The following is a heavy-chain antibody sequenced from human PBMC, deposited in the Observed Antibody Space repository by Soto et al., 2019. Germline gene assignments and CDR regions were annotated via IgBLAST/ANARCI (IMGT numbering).Heavy chain of an antibody. CDR2: ISAAGDP. J-gene: IGHJ6*02. CDR1: GFTSRNYD. V-gene: IGHV3-13*05. CDR3: ARTDRDFYGLDV. Sequence: EVQLVESGGGLVQPGGSLRLSCEASGFTSRNYDMHWVRHGTGKGLEWVSGISAAGDPDYADSVEGRFTISRENAQNSFFLQMNSLRVGDTAVYYCARTDRDFYGLDVWGQGTTVIVSS.